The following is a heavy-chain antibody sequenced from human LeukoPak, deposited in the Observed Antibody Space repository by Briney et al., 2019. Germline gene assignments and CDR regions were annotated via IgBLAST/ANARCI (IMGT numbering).Heavy chain of an antibody. CDR2: INSDGSST. V-gene: IGHV3-74*01. CDR1: GFTFSSYW. D-gene: IGHD6-19*01. Sequence: PGGSLRLSCAASGFTFSSYWMHWVRQAPGKGLVWVSRINSDGSSTSYADSVKGRFTISRDNAKNSLYLQTNCLRAEDTAVYYCASGTVAGTGGFDYWGQGTLVTVSS. J-gene: IGHJ4*02. CDR3: ASGTVAGTGGFDY.